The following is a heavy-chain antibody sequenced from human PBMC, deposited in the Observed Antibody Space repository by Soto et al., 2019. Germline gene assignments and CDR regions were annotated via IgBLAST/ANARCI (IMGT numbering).Heavy chain of an antibody. CDR1: GYTFTGYY. D-gene: IGHD2-2*03. J-gene: IGHJ6*03. CDR3: ARGFGGYCSSTSCYGGPHSSSYYYMDV. CDR2: INPNSGGT. Sequence: ASVKVSCKASGYTFTGYYMHWVRQAPGQGLEWMGWINPNSGGTNYAQKFQGWVTMTRDTSISTAYMELSRLRSDDTAVYYCARGFGGYCSSTSCYGGPHSSSYYYMDVWGKGTTVTVSS. V-gene: IGHV1-2*04.